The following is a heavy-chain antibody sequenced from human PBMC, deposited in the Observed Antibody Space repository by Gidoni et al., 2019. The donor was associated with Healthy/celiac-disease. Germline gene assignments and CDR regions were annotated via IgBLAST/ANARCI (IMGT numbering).Heavy chain of an antibody. CDR3: ARDTPSPEWLREDAFDI. CDR2: IGYDGSNK. Sequence: QVQLVESGGGVVQPGRSLRLSCAASAFTFSSYGMRWVRQAPGKGLEWVAVIGYDGSNKYYADSVKGRFTISRDNSKNTLYLQMNSLRAEDTAVYYCARDTPSPEWLREDAFDIWGQGTMVTVSS. J-gene: IGHJ3*02. V-gene: IGHV3-33*01. D-gene: IGHD3-3*01. CDR1: AFTFSSYG.